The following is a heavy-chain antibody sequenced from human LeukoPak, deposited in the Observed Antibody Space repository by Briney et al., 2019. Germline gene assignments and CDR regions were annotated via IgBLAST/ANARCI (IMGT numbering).Heavy chain of an antibody. J-gene: IGHJ4*02. CDR1: GYSISSGYY. CDR3: ARIYNGKGEIDY. Sequence: SETLSLTCAVSGYSISSGYYWGWIRQPPGKGLEWIGSIYHSGSTYYNPSLKSRVTISVDTSKNQFSLKLSSVTAADTAVYYCARIYNGKGEIDYWGQGTLVTVSS. CDR2: IYHSGST. V-gene: IGHV4-38-2*01. D-gene: IGHD1-26*01.